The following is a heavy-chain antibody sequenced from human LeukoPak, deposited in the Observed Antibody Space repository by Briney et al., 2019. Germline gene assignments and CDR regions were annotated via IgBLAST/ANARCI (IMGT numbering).Heavy chain of an antibody. Sequence: GGSLRLSCAASGFTFSSYNMNWVRQAPGKGLEWVSYISSSGSTIYYADSVKGRFTISRDNAKNSLYLQMNSLRAEDTAVYYCARELWELLVDYWGQGTLVTVSS. V-gene: IGHV3-48*04. D-gene: IGHD1-26*01. CDR1: GFTFSSYN. CDR3: ARELWELLVDY. CDR2: ISSSGSTI. J-gene: IGHJ4*02.